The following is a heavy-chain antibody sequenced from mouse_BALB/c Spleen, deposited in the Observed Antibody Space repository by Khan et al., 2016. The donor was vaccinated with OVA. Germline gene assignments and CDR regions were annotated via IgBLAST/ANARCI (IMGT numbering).Heavy chain of an antibody. Sequence: QVRLQQSGAELVKPGASVKLSCKASGYTFSSYYMYWVKQRPGQGLEWIGGINPNNGGPNFNEKFKTKATLTVDKSSSTAYMHLSSLTSEDSAVYYCTRSGYGNPFAYWGQGTLVTVSP. CDR1: GYTFSSYY. D-gene: IGHD2-10*02. V-gene: IGHV1S81*02. CDR3: TRSGYGNPFAY. CDR2: INPNNGGP. J-gene: IGHJ3*01.